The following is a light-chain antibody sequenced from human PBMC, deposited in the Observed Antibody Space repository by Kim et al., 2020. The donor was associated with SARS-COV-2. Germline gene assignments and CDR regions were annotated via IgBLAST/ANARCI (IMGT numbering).Light chain of an antibody. CDR3: AAWDDSLSGRV. Sequence: QSVLTQPPSASGTPGQRVTISCSGSSSNIGSNYVYWYQQLPGTAPKLLIYRHNQRPSGVPDRFSGSKSGTSASLAISGLRSEDEADYYCAAWDDSLSGRVFGGGTQLTVL. V-gene: IGLV1-47*01. J-gene: IGLJ3*02. CDR1: SSNIGSNY. CDR2: RHN.